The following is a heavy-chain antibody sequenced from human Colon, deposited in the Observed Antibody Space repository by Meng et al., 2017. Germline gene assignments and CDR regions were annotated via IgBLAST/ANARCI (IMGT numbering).Heavy chain of an antibody. CDR2: IYHTGTT. V-gene: IGHV4-4*02. J-gene: IGHJ5*01. Sequence: QLQLQESGPGLVKPSGTLSVTCAVSGDSISSTTWWNWVRQAPGQGLEWIGEIYHTGTTNINPSFKSRVTMSIDKSRNEFSLKLNSLTAADTAIYYCARWGITCDAAQFFDYWGQGILVTVSS. CDR3: ARWGITCDAAQFFDY. D-gene: IGHD2-15*01. CDR1: GDSISSTTW.